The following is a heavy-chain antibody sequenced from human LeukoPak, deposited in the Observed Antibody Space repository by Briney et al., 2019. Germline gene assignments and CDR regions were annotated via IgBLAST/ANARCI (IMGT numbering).Heavy chain of an antibody. V-gene: IGHV3-30*18. Sequence: QPGRSLRLSCAASGFTFSSYGMHWVRQAPGKGLGWVAVISYDGSNKYYADSVKGRFTISRDNSKNTLYLQMNSLRAEDTAVYYCAKSHCSSTSCYSYYYYYGMDVWGQGTTVTVSS. D-gene: IGHD2-2*02. J-gene: IGHJ6*02. CDR2: ISYDGSNK. CDR1: GFTFSSYG. CDR3: AKSHCSSTSCYSYYYYYGMDV.